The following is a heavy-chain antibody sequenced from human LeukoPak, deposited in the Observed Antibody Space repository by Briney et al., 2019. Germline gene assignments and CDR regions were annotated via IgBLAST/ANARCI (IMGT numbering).Heavy chain of an antibody. J-gene: IGHJ4*02. CDR3: AGTTTTCCNY. V-gene: IGHV3-74*01. D-gene: IGHD1-1*01. CDR1: GFTFSSYA. Sequence: GGSLRLSCAVSGFTFSSYAMSWVRQAPGKGLVWVSRISSDGSSKSYADSVKGRFTISRDNARNMLYLQMNSLNVDDTAVYYCAGTTTTCCNYWGQGALVTVSS. CDR2: ISSDGSSK.